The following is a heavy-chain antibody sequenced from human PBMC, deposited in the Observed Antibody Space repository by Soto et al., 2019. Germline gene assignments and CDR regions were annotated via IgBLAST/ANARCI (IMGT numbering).Heavy chain of an antibody. V-gene: IGHV4-59*08. CDR1: GGSMISYY. CDR2: IYYAGSP. Sequence: SETLSLTCTVSGGSMISYYWSWIRQPPGRGLEWIGFIYYAGSPYNNPSLKSRVTISADTSKNQFSLKLTSVTAADTAVYYCARGSTTEKLDSWGQGTLVTVSS. D-gene: IGHD4-17*01. J-gene: IGHJ4*02. CDR3: ARGSTTEKLDS.